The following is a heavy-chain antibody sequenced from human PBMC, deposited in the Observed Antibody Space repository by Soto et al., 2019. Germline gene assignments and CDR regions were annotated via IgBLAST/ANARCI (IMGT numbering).Heavy chain of an antibody. V-gene: IGHV4-59*01. J-gene: IGHJ4*02. D-gene: IGHD3-9*01. CDR1: GGSISSYY. CDR2: IYNIGNT. Sequence: SSETLSLTCTVSGGSISSYYWSWIRQPPGKGLEWIGLIYNIGNTNYNPSLKSRVTISGDTSKNQFSLKLTSVTAADTAVYYCARGSILAAYSHFDYWGQGTLVTVSS. CDR3: ARGSILAAYSHFDY.